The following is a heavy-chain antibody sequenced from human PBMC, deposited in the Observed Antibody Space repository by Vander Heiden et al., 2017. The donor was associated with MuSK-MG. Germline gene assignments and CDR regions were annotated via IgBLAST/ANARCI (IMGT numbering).Heavy chain of an antibody. J-gene: IGHJ6*03. CDR3: ARAAGYTRLRGFIRDDYYSDYMDV. D-gene: IGHD3-10*01. CDR1: GYTFTRYA. Sequence: QVQLVQSVAAGKTPGASFTVSCKASGYTFTRYAIQWVRQATGQGLGWMGWMSPGGNSERFAQRFQGRVTLTRNTSINTAYMELSSLTAEDTAVYFCARAAGYTRLRGFIRDDYYSDYMDVWGKGTTVTVSS. CDR2: MSPGGNSE. V-gene: IGHV1-8*01.